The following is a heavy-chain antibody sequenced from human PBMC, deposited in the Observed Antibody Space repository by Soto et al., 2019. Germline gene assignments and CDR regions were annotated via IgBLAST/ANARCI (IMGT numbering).Heavy chain of an antibody. D-gene: IGHD1-1*01. CDR2: IDPSDSYT. V-gene: IGHV5-10-1*01. J-gene: IGHJ6*02. Sequence: GESLKISCKGSGYSLTSYWISWVRQMPGKGLEWMGRIDPSDSYTNYSPSFQGHVTISADKSISTAYLQWSSLKASDTAMYYCASIDEPSTTGTKSYYYYGMDVWGQGTTVTVSS. CDR1: GYSLTSYW. CDR3: ASIDEPSTTGTKSYYYYGMDV.